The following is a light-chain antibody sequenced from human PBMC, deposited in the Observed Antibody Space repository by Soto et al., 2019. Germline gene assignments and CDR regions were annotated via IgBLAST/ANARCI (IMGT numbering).Light chain of an antibody. CDR3: QQYSSSPRT. J-gene: IGKJ5*01. CDR2: DAS. Sequence: EIVLTQSPVILYFYPSDIATLSCRASQTISSGFLAWYQQKVGQAPRLLIYDASNRATGVPDRFSGSGSGTDFSLTISRLEPEDFAVYHCQQYSSSPRTFGQGTRLEIK. CDR1: QTISSGF. V-gene: IGKV3-20*01.